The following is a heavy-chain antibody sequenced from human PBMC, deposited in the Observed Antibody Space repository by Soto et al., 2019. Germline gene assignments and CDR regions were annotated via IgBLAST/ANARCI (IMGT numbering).Heavy chain of an antibody. V-gene: IGHV3-23*01. CDR3: AKTLNYYGSGSPDY. J-gene: IGHJ4*02. D-gene: IGHD3-10*01. CDR1: AFTFSSYG. Sequence: EVQLLESGGGLVQPGGSLRLSCAASAFTFSSYGMSWVRQAPGKGLEWVSAISGGGGNTYYADSVKGRFTISRDNSKNTLYLQMNSLTAEDTAVYYCAKTLNYYGSGSPDYWGQGTLVTVSS. CDR2: ISGGGGNT.